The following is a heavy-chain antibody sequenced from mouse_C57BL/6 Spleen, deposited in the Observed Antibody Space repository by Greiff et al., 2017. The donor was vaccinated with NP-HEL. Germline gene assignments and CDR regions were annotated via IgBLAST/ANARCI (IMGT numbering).Heavy chain of an antibody. D-gene: IGHD2-2*01. CDR1: GFSLTSYA. CDR3: ATTMVTTLYYYAMDY. CDR2: IWTGGGT. Sequence: VQGVESGPGLVAPSQSLSITCTVSGFSLTSYAISWVRQPPGKGLEWLGVIWTGGGTNYNSALKSRLSISKDNSKSQVFLKMNSLQTDDTARYYCATTMVTTLYYYAMDYWGQGTSVTVSS. V-gene: IGHV2-9-1*01. J-gene: IGHJ4*01.